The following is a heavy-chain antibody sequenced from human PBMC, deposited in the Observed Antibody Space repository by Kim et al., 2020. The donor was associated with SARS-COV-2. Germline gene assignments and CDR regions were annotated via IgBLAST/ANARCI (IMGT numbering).Heavy chain of an antibody. CDR3: ARDLYCSGGSCYPYFDY. J-gene: IGHJ4*02. CDR1: GYTFTSYA. CDR2: INAGNGNT. Sequence: ASVKVSCKASGYTFTSYAMHWVRQAPGQRLEWMGWINAGNGNTKYSQKFQGRVTITRDTSASTAYMELSSLRSEDTAVYYCARDLYCSGGSCYPYFDYWGQGTLVTVSS. D-gene: IGHD2-15*01. V-gene: IGHV1-3*01.